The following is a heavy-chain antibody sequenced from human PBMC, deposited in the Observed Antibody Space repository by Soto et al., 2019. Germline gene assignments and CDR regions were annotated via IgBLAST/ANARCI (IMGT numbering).Heavy chain of an antibody. CDR3: ARDGRDSVFDV. J-gene: IGHJ3*01. CDR1: GFSLSGKG. Sequence: QVQLVESGGGVVQPGGSLRLSCVASGFSLSGKGIHWVRQAPGKGLEWVALIWYDGSIKYYADSVKGRFTVSRDNSKNMVWLQVNSLRAEETGIYYCARDGRDSVFDVWGQGTMVTVSS. CDR2: IWYDGSIK. V-gene: IGHV3-33*01. D-gene: IGHD2-21*02.